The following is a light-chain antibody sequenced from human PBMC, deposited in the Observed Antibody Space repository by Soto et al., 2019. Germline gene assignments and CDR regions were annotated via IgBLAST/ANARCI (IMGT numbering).Light chain of an antibody. CDR2: GAS. J-gene: IGKJ1*01. CDR3: QQYGSSPRT. Sequence: EMVSTQSPGTLSLSPGERATLSCRVRQSVSNNYLAWYQQKPGQAPRLLIYGASNRATGIPDRFSGSGSGTDFTLTISRLEPEDFAVYYCQQYGSSPRTFGQGTKVDI. CDR1: QSVSNNY. V-gene: IGKV3-20*01.